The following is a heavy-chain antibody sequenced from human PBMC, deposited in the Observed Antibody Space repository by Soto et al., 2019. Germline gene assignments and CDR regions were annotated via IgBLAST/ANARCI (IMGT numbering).Heavy chain of an antibody. CDR1: GGSISSYY. CDR3: ARDYGDYFDY. D-gene: IGHD4-17*01. CDR2: IYYSGST. V-gene: IGHV4-59*01. Sequence: SETLSLTCTVSGGSISSYYWSWIRQPPGKGLEWIGYIYYSGSTNYNPSLKSRVTISVDTSKNQFSLKLSYVTAADTAVYYCARDYGDYFDYWGQGTLVTVSS. J-gene: IGHJ4*02.